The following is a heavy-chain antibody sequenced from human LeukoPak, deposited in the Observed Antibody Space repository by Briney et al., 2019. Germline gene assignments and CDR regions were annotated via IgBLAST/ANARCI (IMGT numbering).Heavy chain of an antibody. CDR3: VKNRYSVISVGDY. CDR2: IGSNGART. J-gene: IGHJ4*02. V-gene: IGHV3-64D*06. CDR1: GFTFSSYA. Sequence: PGGSLRLSCSASGFTFSSYAMHWVRQAPGKGLEYVSAIGSNGARTYYADSVKGRSTISRDNSQNTMFLQMSSLRAEDTAVYYCVKNRYSVISVGDYWGQGALVTVSS. D-gene: IGHD1-26*01.